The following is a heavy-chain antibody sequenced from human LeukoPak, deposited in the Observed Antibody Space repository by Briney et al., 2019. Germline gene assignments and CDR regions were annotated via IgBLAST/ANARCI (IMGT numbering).Heavy chain of an antibody. V-gene: IGHV1-8*01. CDR1: GYTFTSYD. CDR2: MNPNSGNT. Sequence: ASVKVSCKASGYTFTSYDINWVRPATGQGLEWMGWMNPNSGNTGYAQKFQGRVTMTRNTSISTAYMELSSLRSEDTAVYYCARVPPAAGTGDYYYYGMDVWGQGTTVTVSS. CDR3: ARVPPAAGTGDYYYYGMDV. D-gene: IGHD6-13*01. J-gene: IGHJ6*02.